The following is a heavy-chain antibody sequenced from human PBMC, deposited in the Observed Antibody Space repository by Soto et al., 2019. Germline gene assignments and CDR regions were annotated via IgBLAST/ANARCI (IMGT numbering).Heavy chain of an antibody. CDR1: GGSISSGDSY. CDR3: VRLYYHGTRRTFDS. CDR2: IYYIGNT. D-gene: IGHD3-10*01. J-gene: IGHJ3*02. V-gene: IGHV4-30-4*08. Sequence: QVQLQESGPGLVKPSQTLSLTCTVSGGSISSGDSYWNWIRQPTGKGLEWIGYIYYIGNTNYNPSLKSRVTISVDTSKNQFSLNLNSVTAADTAVYYCVRLYYHGTRRTFDSWGQGTMITVS.